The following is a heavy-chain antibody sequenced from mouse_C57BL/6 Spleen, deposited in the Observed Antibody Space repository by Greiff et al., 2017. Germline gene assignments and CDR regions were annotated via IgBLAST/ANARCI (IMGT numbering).Heavy chain of an antibody. CDR3: ARSGYSNYEGYYFDY. Sequence: EVKLQQSGPELVKPGASVKIPCKASGYTFTDYNMDWVKQSHGKSLEWIGDINPNNGGTIYNQKFKGKATLTVDKSSSTAYMELRSLTSEDTAVYYGARSGYSNYEGYYFDYWGQGTTLTVSS. CDR2: INPNNGGT. D-gene: IGHD2-5*01. J-gene: IGHJ2*01. CDR1: GYTFTDYN. V-gene: IGHV1-18*01.